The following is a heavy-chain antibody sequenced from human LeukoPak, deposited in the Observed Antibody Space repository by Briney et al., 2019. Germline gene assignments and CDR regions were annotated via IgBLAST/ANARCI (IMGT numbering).Heavy chain of an antibody. CDR3: ARGRFVVVVAATRRGGMDV. D-gene: IGHD2-15*01. Sequence: GSLRLSCAASGFTFSSYSMNWVRQPPGKGLEWIGEINHSGSTNYNPSLKSRVTISVDTSKNQFSLKLSSVTAADTAVYYCARGRFVVVVAATRRGGMDVWGQGTTVTVSS. CDR2: INHSGST. CDR1: GFTFSSYS. V-gene: IGHV4-34*01. J-gene: IGHJ6*02.